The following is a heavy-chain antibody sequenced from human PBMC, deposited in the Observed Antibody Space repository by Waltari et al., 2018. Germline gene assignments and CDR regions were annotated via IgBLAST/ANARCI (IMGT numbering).Heavy chain of an antibody. D-gene: IGHD3-10*01. V-gene: IGHV3-21*04. CDR3: ARDVGYYGSGSSLQH. CDR2: ISSSSSYI. Sequence: EVQLVESGGGLVKPGGSLRLSCAASGFTFSSYSMNWVRQAPGKGLEWVSSISSSSSYIYYADSVKGRFTISRDNAKNTLYLQMNSLRAEDTAVYYCARDVGYYGSGSSLQHWGQGTLVTVSS. CDR1: GFTFSSYS. J-gene: IGHJ1*01.